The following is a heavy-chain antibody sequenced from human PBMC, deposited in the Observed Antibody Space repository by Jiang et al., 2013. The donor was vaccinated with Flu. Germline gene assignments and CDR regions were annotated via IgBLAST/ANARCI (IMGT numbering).Heavy chain of an antibody. Sequence: TLTCTFSGFSLSTSGMCVSWIRQPPGKALEWLALIDWDDDKYYSTSLKTRLTISKDTSKTQVVLTMTNMDPVDTATYYCARTYYYDSSGYYNFDYWGQGTLVTVSS. J-gene: IGHJ4*02. CDR3: ARTYYYDSSGYYNFDY. CDR1: GFSLSTSGMC. D-gene: IGHD3-22*01. CDR2: IDWDDDK. V-gene: IGHV2-70*01.